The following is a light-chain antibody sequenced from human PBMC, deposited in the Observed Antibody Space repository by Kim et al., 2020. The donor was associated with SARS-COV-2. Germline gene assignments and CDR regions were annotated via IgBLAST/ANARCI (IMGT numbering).Light chain of an antibody. J-gene: IGKJ1*01. CDR3: QQYETYWT. Sequence: DIQMTQSPSTLSASVGDRATITCRASQNIDNWLAWYQQKPGKAPKLLIYKASRLHSGVPSRFSGSGSGTEFTLTISSLQPDDFGIYFCQQYETYWTFGLGTKVDIK. CDR2: KAS. CDR1: QNIDNW. V-gene: IGKV1-5*03.